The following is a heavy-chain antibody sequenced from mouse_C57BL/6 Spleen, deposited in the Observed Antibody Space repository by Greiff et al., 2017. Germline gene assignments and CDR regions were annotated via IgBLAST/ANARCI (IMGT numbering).Heavy chain of an antibody. CDR2: IHPNSGST. D-gene: IGHD2-4*01. Sequence: QVQLQQSGAELVKPGASVKLSCKASGYTFTSYWMHWVKQRPGQGLEWIGMIHPNSGSTNYNEKFKSKATLTVDKSSSTAYMQLSSLTSEDSAVYYCARSPYDYDGAWFAYWGQGTLVTVSA. V-gene: IGHV1-64*01. CDR1: GYTFTSYW. J-gene: IGHJ3*01. CDR3: ARSPYDYDGAWFAY.